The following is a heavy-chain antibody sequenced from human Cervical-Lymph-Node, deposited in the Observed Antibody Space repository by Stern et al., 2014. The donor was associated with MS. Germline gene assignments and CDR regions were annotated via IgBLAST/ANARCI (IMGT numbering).Heavy chain of an antibody. V-gene: IGHV5-10-1*03. D-gene: IGHD3-9*01. CDR3: ARRSLTGYSLNHYYGMDV. CDR1: GYSFTTYY. J-gene: IGHJ6*02. CDR2: LDPSDSYT. Sequence: VQLVQSGAEVKKPGESLRISCKGSGYSFTTYYISWVRQMPGKGLEWMGWLDPSDSYTNYSPSFQGHVTISADKSINTAYLQWSSLKASDTAMYYCARRSLTGYSLNHYYGMDVWGQGTTVTVSS.